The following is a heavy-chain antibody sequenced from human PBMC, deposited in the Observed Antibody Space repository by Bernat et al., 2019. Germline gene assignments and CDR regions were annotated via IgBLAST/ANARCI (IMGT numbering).Heavy chain of an antibody. CDR1: GFTFSSYA. V-gene: IGHV3-30-3*01. D-gene: IGHD2-8*01. Sequence: QVQLVESGGGVVQPGRSLRLSCAASGFTFSSYAMHWVRQAPGKGLEWVAVISYDGSNKYYADSVKGRFTISRDNSKNTLYLQMNSLRAEDTAVYYCAGAGDCTNGVCWGFDYWGQGTLVTVSS. J-gene: IGHJ4*02. CDR3: AGAGDCTNGVCWGFDY. CDR2: ISYDGSNK.